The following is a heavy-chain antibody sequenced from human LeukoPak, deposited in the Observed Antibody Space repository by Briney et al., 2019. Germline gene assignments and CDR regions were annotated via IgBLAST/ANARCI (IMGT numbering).Heavy chain of an antibody. V-gene: IGHV3-74*01. Sequence: TGGSLRLSCAASGFTFGNSWVHWVRQAPGKGLVWVSLINADGSTTSYADSVKGRFTISRDNAGNTLSLEMNSLTIEDTAVYYCIVVVEPPDSDGFDVWGQGTMITVSS. CDR3: IVVVEPPDSDGFDV. CDR2: INADGSTT. CDR1: GFTFGNSW. D-gene: IGHD1-14*01. J-gene: IGHJ3*01.